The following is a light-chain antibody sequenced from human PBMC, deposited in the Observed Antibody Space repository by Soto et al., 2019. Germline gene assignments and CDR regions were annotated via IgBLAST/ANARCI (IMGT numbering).Light chain of an antibody. CDR3: LQDYNYPRT. V-gene: IGKV1-6*01. CDR1: QGIRND. Sequence: AIQMTQSSSSLSASVGDRVTITCQASQGIRNDLGWYQQKPGKAPKLLIYAASSLQSGVPSRFSGSRSGTDCTLTISSLQPEDVATYYCLQDYNYPRTLGQGTKVDIK. CDR2: AAS. J-gene: IGKJ1*01.